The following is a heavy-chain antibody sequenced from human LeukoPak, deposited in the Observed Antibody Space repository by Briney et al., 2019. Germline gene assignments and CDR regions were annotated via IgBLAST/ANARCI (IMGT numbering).Heavy chain of an antibody. CDR1: GGSISSYY. CDR2: IYTSGST. V-gene: IGHV4-4*09. CDR3: ARVDEGSSSPDENWFDP. J-gene: IGHJ5*02. D-gene: IGHD6-13*01. Sequence: SETLSLTCTVSGGSISSYYWSWIRQPPGKGLEWIGYIYTSGSTNYNPSLKSRVTISVDTSKNQFSLKLSSVTAADTAVYYCARVDEGSSSPDENWFDPWGQGTLVTVSS.